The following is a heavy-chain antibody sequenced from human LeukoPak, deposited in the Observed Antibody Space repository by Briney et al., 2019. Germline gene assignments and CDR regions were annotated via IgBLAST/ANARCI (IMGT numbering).Heavy chain of an antibody. V-gene: IGHV3-33*06. CDR2: IWYDGSNK. CDR1: GFTFSSYG. J-gene: IGHJ6*03. Sequence: GGSLRLSCAASGFTFSSYGMHWVRQAPGKGLEWVAVIWYDGSNKYYADSVKGRFTISRDDSKNTLFLQMNSLRAEDTAVYYCAKDGETGTAYYYYYMDVWGKGTTVTVPS. CDR3: AKDGETGTAYYYYYMDV. D-gene: IGHD1-1*01.